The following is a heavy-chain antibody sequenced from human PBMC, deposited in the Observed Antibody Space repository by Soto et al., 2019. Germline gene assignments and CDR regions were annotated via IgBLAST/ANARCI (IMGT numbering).Heavy chain of an antibody. V-gene: IGHV3-33*01. Sequence: GGSLRLSCAASGFTFSSYGMHWVRQAPGKGLEWVAVIWYDGSNKYYADSVKGRFTISRDNSKNTLYLQMNSLRAEDTAVYYCAREGAHDIYCTNGVCHAGYYFDYWGQGTLVTVSS. CDR1: GFTFSSYG. D-gene: IGHD2-8*01. CDR2: IWYDGSNK. CDR3: AREGAHDIYCTNGVCHAGYYFDY. J-gene: IGHJ4*02.